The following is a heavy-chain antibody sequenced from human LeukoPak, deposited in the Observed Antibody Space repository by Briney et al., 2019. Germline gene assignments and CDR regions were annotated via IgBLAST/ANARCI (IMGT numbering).Heavy chain of an antibody. CDR1: GGSISSSNW. CDR2: IYHSGST. V-gene: IGHV4-4*02. J-gene: IGHJ6*04. D-gene: IGHD2-2*01. Sequence: PSETLSLTCAVSGGSISSSNWWSWVRQSPGKGLEWIGEIYHSGSTNYNPSLKSRVTISVDKSKNRFSLKLSSVTAADTAVYYCARERVVPAATIGYYYGMDVWGKGTTVTVSS. CDR3: ARERVVPAATIGYYYGMDV.